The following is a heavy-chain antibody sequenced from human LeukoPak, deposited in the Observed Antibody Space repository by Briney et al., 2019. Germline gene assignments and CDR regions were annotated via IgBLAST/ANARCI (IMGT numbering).Heavy chain of an antibody. J-gene: IGHJ4*02. CDR3: VGTIASRGSEY. D-gene: IGHD6-6*01. Sequence: GGSLRLSCTASGFTFTNYWMHWVRQAPGMGLVWVSRLPPDELGIIYADSVKGRFTVSRDNAKNTVYLQMNNLRVDDTAMYYCVGTIASRGSEYWGQGALVTVSS. CDR1: GFTFTNYW. CDR2: LPPDELGI. V-gene: IGHV3-74*01.